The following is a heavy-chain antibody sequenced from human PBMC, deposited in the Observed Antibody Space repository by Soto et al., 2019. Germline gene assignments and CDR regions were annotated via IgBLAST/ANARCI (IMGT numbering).Heavy chain of an antibody. V-gene: IGHV3-48*01. CDR2: ISSSSSTT. Sequence: PGGSLRLSCAASGFTLSSYSMNWVRQAPGKGLEWVSYISSSSSTTYYADSVKGRFTISRDSAKNSLYLQMNSLRAEDTAVYYCAREGDSSGWYNWFDPWGQGTLVTVSS. CDR3: AREGDSSGWYNWFDP. D-gene: IGHD3-22*01. J-gene: IGHJ5*02. CDR1: GFTLSSYS.